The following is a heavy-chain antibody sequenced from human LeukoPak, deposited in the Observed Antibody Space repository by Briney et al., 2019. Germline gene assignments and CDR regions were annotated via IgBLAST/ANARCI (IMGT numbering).Heavy chain of an antibody. V-gene: IGHV4-4*07. CDR2: TYTSGST. Sequence: SETLSFTSTGSGGTISSYHWGWIRQPAGKGLKWIGRTYTSGSTNYNPSLKSRAAMSVDTSKNQFSLKLSSVTAADTSVYYCARDTAMAFDYWGQGTLVTVSS. CDR3: ARDTAMAFDY. D-gene: IGHD5-18*01. CDR1: GGTISSYH. J-gene: IGHJ4*02.